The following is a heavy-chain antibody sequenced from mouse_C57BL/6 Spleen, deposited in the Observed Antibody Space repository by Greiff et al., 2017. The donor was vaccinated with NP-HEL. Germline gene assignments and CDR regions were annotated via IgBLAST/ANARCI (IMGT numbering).Heavy chain of an antibody. CDR3: ARGEGIYDGYYGAWFAY. Sequence: EVQLQESGPGLVKPSQSLSLTCSVTGYSITSGYYWNWIRQFPGNKLEWMGYISYDGSNNYNPSLKNRISITRDTSKNQFFLKLNSVTTEDTATYYCARGEGIYDGYYGAWFAYWGQGTLVTVSA. V-gene: IGHV3-6*01. CDR2: ISYDGSN. CDR1: GYSITSGYY. D-gene: IGHD2-3*01. J-gene: IGHJ3*01.